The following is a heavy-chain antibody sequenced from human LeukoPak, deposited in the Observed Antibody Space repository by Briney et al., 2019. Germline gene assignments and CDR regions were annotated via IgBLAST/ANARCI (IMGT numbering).Heavy chain of an antibody. CDR3: ARGPTTHYNFLTGYYYFDY. D-gene: IGHD3-9*01. J-gene: IGHJ4*02. Sequence: SETLSLTCAVYGGSFSGYYWTWIRQPPGKGLEWIGEINHSGSTNHNPSLKSRVTISIDTSKNHFSLRLSSVTAADTAVYYCARGPTTHYNFLTGYYYFDYWGQGTLVTVSS. CDR2: INHSGST. CDR1: GGSFSGYY. V-gene: IGHV4-34*01.